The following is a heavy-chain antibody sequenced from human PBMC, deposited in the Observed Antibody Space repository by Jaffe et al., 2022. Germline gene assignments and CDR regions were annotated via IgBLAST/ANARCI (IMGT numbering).Heavy chain of an antibody. CDR3: AHSLTPHDFWSGYSLYYFDY. Sequence: QITLKESGPTLVKPTQTLTLTCTFSGFSLSTSGVGVGWIRQPPGKALEWLALIYWNDDKRYSPSLKTRLTITKDTSKNQVVLTMTNMDPVDTATYYCAHSLTPHDFWSGYSLYYFDYWGQGTLVTVSS. CDR1: GFSLSTSGVG. J-gene: IGHJ4*02. D-gene: IGHD3-3*01. CDR2: IYWNDDK. V-gene: IGHV2-5*01.